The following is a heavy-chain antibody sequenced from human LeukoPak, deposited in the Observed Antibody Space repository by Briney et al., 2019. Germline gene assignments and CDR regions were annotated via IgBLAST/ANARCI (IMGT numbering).Heavy chain of an antibody. D-gene: IGHD3-3*02. CDR3: ARFGRIYGTPWYFWDF. J-gene: IGHJ4*02. Sequence: PSETLSLTCSVSGGSVSSAPYYWGWIRQHPGKGLEWIGYIYYSGSTYYNPSLKTRLTISLDTSKNQFSLRLSSVTAADTALYYCARFGRIYGTPWYFWDFWGQGTLVTVSS. V-gene: IGHV4-31*03. CDR1: GGSVSSAPYY. CDR2: IYYSGST.